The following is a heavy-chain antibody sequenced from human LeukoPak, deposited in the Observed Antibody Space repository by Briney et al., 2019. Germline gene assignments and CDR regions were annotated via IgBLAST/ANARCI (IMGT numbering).Heavy chain of an antibody. CDR2: IYSGGST. CDR3: ATDPLGKQEDY. D-gene: IGHD3-16*01. J-gene: IGHJ4*02. V-gene: IGHV3-66*02. CDR1: GFTVSSNY. Sequence: GGSLRLSCAASGFTVSSNYMSWVRQAPGKGLEWVSVIYSGGSTYYADSVKGRFTISRDNSKNTLYLQMNSLRAEDTAVYYCATDPLGKQEDYWGQGTLVTVSS.